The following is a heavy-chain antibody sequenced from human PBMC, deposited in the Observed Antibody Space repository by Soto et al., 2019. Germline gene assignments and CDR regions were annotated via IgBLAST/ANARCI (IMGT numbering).Heavy chain of an antibody. CDR1: GGSISSGGYS. V-gene: IGHV4-30-2*01. CDR2: IYHSGST. J-gene: IGHJ3*02. CDR3: ARYEARRFHYYDSSGYYPDAFDI. D-gene: IGHD3-22*01. Sequence: SETLSLTCAVSGGSISSGGYSWSWIRQPPGKGLEWIGYIYHSGSTYYNPSLKSRVTISVDRSKNQFSLKLSSVTAADTAVYYCARYEARRFHYYDSSGYYPDAFDIWGQGTMVTVSS.